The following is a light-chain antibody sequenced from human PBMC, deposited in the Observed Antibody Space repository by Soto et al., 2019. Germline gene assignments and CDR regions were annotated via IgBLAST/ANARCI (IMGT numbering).Light chain of an antibody. Sequence: EIVLTQSPGTLSLSPGERATLSCRASQSVSSSFLAWYQQKPGQAPRLLIYGASSRATGIPDRFSGSGSGTDFTLTISRLEPEDFEVYYCQQYGSSPAFGGGTKVAIK. J-gene: IGKJ4*01. V-gene: IGKV3-20*01. CDR1: QSVSSSF. CDR3: QQYGSSPA. CDR2: GAS.